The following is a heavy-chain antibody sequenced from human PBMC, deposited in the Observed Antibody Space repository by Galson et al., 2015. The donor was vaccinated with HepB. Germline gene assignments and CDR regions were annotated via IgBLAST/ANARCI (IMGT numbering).Heavy chain of an antibody. V-gene: IGHV3-64*02. CDR2: ISSNGGSK. D-gene: IGHD2-8*02. J-gene: IGHJ4*02. Sequence: SLRLSCAASGFSFSTFSIQWVRQAPGKGLEYVAAISSNGGSKYYADSVKGRFTVSRDNFKNTVYLQMGSLRPEDMAMYYCAREYCTVNSCYRTLGYWGQGTLVTVSS. CDR3: AREYCTVNSCYRTLGY. CDR1: GFSFSTFS.